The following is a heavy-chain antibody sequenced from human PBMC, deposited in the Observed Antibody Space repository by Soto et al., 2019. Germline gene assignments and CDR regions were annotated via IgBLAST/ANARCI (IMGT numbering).Heavy chain of an antibody. CDR1: GGSISSSSYY. V-gene: IGHV4-39*01. CDR2: IYYSGST. CDR3: ARQPRLLTGYSGHFDS. Sequence: QLQLQESGPGLVKPSETLSLTCTVSGGSISSSSYYWGWIRQPPGKGLEWIGSIYYSGSTYYNPSLKGRVTISVDTSKNHFSLKLSSVTAADTAVYYCARQPRLLTGYSGHFDSWGQGTLVTVSS. D-gene: IGHD3-9*01. J-gene: IGHJ4*02.